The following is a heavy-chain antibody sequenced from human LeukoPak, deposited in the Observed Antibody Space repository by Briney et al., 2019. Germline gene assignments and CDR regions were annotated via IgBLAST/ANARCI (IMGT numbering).Heavy chain of an antibody. CDR1: GFTFSSYW. V-gene: IGHV3-7*03. Sequence: GGSLRLSCAASGFTFSSYWMSWVRQAPGKGLEWVANIKQDGSEKYYVDSVKGRFTISRDNAKNSLYLQMNSLRAEDTAVYYCARDLGAAGHPGYFDYWGQGTLVTVSS. J-gene: IGHJ4*02. CDR2: IKQDGSEK. D-gene: IGHD6-13*01. CDR3: ARDLGAAGHPGYFDY.